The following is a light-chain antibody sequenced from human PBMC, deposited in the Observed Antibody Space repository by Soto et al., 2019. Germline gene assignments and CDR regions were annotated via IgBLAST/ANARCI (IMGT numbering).Light chain of an antibody. CDR2: EIT. Sequence: QSALTQPPSASGSPGQSVTISCTGTSSDVGDYFYVSWYQQHPGKPPKLLIYEITQRPSGVPDRFTASRSGNTASLTISGLQADDEADYYCTSYAGNDNYVFGTGTKVTVL. CDR3: TSYAGNDNYV. V-gene: IGLV2-8*01. J-gene: IGLJ1*01. CDR1: SSDVGDYFY.